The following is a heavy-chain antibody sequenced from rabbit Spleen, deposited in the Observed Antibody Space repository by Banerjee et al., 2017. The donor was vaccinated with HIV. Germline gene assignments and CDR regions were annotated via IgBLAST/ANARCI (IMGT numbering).Heavy chain of an antibody. CDR3: ARSIDYGAYCGMDL. J-gene: IGHJ6*01. CDR1: GFSFSDIYW. Sequence: QEQLVESGGGLVQPEGSLTLTCTASGFSFSDIYWISWVRQAPGKGLEWIAYIYTAGGSTYYASWAKGRFTITRSTSLNTVTLQLNSLTAADTATYFCARSIDYGAYCGMDLWGQGTLVTVS. CDR2: IYTAGGST. V-gene: IGHV1S47*01. D-gene: IGHD3-1*01.